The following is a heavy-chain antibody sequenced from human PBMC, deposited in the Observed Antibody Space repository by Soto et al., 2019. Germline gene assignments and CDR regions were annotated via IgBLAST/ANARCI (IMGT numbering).Heavy chain of an antibody. Sequence: SETLSLTCAVSGGSISSGGYSWSWIRQPPGKGLEWIGYIYHSGSTYYNPSLKSRVTISVDASKNQFSLKLSSVTAADTAVYYCARQRWVCSGGSCYFYWFDPWGQGTLVTVSS. CDR3: ARQRWVCSGGSCYFYWFDP. V-gene: IGHV4-30-2*05. D-gene: IGHD2-15*01. J-gene: IGHJ5*02. CDR1: GGSISSGGYS. CDR2: IYHSGST.